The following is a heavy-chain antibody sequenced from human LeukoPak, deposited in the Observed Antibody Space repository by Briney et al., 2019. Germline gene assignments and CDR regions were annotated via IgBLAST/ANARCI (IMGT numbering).Heavy chain of an antibody. Sequence: SETLSLTCSVSGGSVSSGSYYWSWIRQPPGKGLEWIGHIYYSGSTNYNPSLKSRVTISVDSSKNQFSLKLSSVTAADTAVYYCARTYSGSTIDYWGQGTLVTVSS. V-gene: IGHV4-61*01. J-gene: IGHJ4*02. CDR2: IYYSGST. D-gene: IGHD1-26*01. CDR3: ARTYSGSTIDY. CDR1: GGSVSSGSYY.